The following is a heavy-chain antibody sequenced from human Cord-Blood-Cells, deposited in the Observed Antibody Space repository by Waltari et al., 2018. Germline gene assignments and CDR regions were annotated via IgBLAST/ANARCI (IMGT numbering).Heavy chain of an antibody. D-gene: IGHD1-7*01. V-gene: IGHV1-69*01. Sequence: QVQLVQPGAAVKKPGSSVKVSSKAYGCTFSSYAISWVRPAPGQGLEWMGGIIPIFGTENYAQKFQGRVTITADESTSTAYMELSSLRSEDTAVYYCARDPELELRGYYFDYWGQGTLVTVSS. CDR2: IIPIFGTE. CDR3: ARDPELELRGYYFDY. J-gene: IGHJ4*02. CDR1: GCTFSSYA.